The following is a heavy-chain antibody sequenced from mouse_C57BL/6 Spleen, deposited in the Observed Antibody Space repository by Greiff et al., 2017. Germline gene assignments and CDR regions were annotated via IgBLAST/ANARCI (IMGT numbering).Heavy chain of an antibody. D-gene: IGHD2-13*01. CDR2: ISYDGSN. CDR1: GYSITSGYY. CDR3: ARGGGTNYFDY. J-gene: IGHJ2*01. Sequence: VQLKESGPGLVKPSQSLSLTCSVTGYSITSGYYWNWIRQFPGNKLEWMGYISYDGSNNYNPSLKNRISITRDTSKNQFFLKLNSVTTEDTATYYCARGGGTNYFDYWGQGTTLTVSS. V-gene: IGHV3-6*01.